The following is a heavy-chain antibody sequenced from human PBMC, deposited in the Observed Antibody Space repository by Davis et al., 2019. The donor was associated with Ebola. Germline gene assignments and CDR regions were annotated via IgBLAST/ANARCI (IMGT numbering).Heavy chain of an antibody. J-gene: IGHJ4*02. CDR3: AKGRYTVTTGIYY. CDR1: GFTFSSYW. D-gene: IGHD4-17*01. Sequence: GGSLRLSCAASGFTFSSYWMSWVRQAPGKGLEWVANIKQDGSEKYYVDSVKGRFTISRDNAKNSLYLQMNSLRAEDTALYYCAKGRYTVTTGIYYWGQGTLVTVSS. V-gene: IGHV3-7*03. CDR2: IKQDGSEK.